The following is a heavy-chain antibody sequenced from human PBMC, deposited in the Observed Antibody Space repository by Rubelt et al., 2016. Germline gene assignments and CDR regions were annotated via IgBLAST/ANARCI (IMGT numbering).Heavy chain of an antibody. CDR2: INTYNDKT. D-gene: IGHD3-22*01. CDR3: ARGYFDSTGDFDY. V-gene: IGHV1-18*01. CDR1: GYTFTTYG. J-gene: IGHJ4*02. Sequence: QVHLVQSAIEVKKPGASVKTSCKTSGYTFTTYGIIWARRAPGQGLEWMGWINTYNDKTNYPQKFQGRVSMTTDSSTNTAYMELRSLRSDDTAVYYCARGYFDSTGDFDYWGQGTLVTVSS.